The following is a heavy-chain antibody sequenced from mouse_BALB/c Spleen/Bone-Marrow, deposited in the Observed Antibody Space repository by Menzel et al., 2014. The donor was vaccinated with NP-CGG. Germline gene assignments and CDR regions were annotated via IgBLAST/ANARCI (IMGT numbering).Heavy chain of an antibody. CDR3: AGPPIYYDYAWFAY. V-gene: IGHV4-1*02. Sequence: EVQLVESGGGLVQPGGSLKLSCAASGFDFSRYWMSWVRQAPGKGLEWIGEINPDSSTINYTPSLKDKFIISRDNAKNTLYLQMSKVRSEDTALYYCAGPPIYYDYAWFAYWGQGTLVTVSA. J-gene: IGHJ3*01. D-gene: IGHD2-4*01. CDR2: INPDSSTI. CDR1: GFDFSRYW.